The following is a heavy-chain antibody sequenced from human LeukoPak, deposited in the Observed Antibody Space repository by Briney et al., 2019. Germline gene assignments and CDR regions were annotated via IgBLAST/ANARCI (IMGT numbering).Heavy chain of an antibody. Sequence: PGGSLRLSCAASGFTVSSNYMSWVRQAPGKELEWVSVIYSGGSTYYADSVKGRFTISRDNYKNTLYLQMNSLRAEDTAVYYCARLYGAYGTYYYSYGMDVWGQGTTVTVSS. CDR1: GFTVSSNY. V-gene: IGHV3-66*02. J-gene: IGHJ6*02. CDR2: IYSGGST. CDR3: ARLYGAYGTYYYSYGMDV. D-gene: IGHD4-17*01.